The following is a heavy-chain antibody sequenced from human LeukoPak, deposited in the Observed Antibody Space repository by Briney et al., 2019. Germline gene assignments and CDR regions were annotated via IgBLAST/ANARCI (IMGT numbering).Heavy chain of an antibody. CDR1: GFTVSSNY. CDR3: ARGDGYNFFDS. D-gene: IGHD5-24*01. Sequence: PGGSLRLSCAASGFTVSSNYMSWVRQAPGKGLEWVSVFYKGGNTYYADSVKGRVTISRDNSKNTVSLQMNSLRVEDTAVYYCARGDGYNFFDSWGQGTLVTVSS. V-gene: IGHV3-53*01. J-gene: IGHJ4*02. CDR2: FYKGGNT.